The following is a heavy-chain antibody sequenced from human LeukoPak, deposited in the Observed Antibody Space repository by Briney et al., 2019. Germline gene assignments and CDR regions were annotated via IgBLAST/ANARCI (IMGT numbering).Heavy chain of an antibody. V-gene: IGHV1-2*02. CDR3: ARDGSGTYDY. D-gene: IGHD1-26*01. CDR2: INPNSGGT. CDR1: GYSFTGYY. Sequence: GASVKVSCKASGYSFTGYYMHWVRRAPGQGLEWMGWINPNSGGTNYAQKFQGRVTTTRDTSISTAYMELSRLRSDDTAVYYCARDGSGTYDYWGQGTLVTVSS. J-gene: IGHJ4*02.